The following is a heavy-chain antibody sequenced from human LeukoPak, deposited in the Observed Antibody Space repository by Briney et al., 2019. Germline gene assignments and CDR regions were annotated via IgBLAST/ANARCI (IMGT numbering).Heavy chain of an antibody. V-gene: IGHV4-39*01. Sequence: SETLSLTCTVSGGSISSSSYYWGWIRQPPGKGLERIGSIYYSGSTYYNPSLKSRVTISVDTSKNQFSLKLSSVTAADTAVYYCASLGDKYYYDSSGLNWGQGTLVTVSS. CDR2: IYYSGST. D-gene: IGHD3-22*01. J-gene: IGHJ4*02. CDR1: GGSISSSSYY. CDR3: ASLGDKYYYDSSGLN.